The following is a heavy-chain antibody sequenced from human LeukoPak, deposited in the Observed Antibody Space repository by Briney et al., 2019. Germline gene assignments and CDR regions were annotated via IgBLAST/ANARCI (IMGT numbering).Heavy chain of an antibody. CDR3: ARGGSWSGNY. CDR2: ISYDGSNK. V-gene: IGHV3-30*03. D-gene: IGHD2-15*01. J-gene: IGHJ4*02. CDR1: GFTFSSYG. Sequence: PGGSLRLSCAASGFTFSSYGMHWVRQAPGKGLEWVAVISYDGSNKYYADAVKGRFTISRDNSKNTLYLQMNSLRAEDTGVYYCARGGSWSGNYWGQGTLVTVSS.